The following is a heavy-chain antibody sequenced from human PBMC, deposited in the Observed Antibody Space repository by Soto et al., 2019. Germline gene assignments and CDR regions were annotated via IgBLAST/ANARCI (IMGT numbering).Heavy chain of an antibody. CDR3: ARDYWGGGAY. Sequence: PGGSLRLSCAASGFTFSSYAMHWVRQAPGKGLEWVAIISYDGSNKYYADSVKGRFTISRDNSKNTLFLEMNSLRAEDTAVYYCARDYWGGGAYWGQGTLVTVSS. V-gene: IGHV3-30*14. CDR1: GFTFSSYA. D-gene: IGHD3-10*01. J-gene: IGHJ4*02. CDR2: ISYDGSNK.